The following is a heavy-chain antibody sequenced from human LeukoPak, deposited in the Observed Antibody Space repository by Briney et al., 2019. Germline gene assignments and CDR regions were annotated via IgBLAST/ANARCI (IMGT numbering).Heavy chain of an antibody. CDR1: GFTFSRYA. Sequence: GGSLRLSCAASGFTFSRYAMHWVRQAPGKGLEWVAVISHDGSNKYYADSVKGRFTLSRDNAKNSLYLQMNSLRAEDTAVYYCAELGITMIGGVRGKGTTVTISS. CDR2: ISHDGSNK. V-gene: IGHV3-30*04. J-gene: IGHJ6*04. CDR3: AELGITMIGGV. D-gene: IGHD3-10*02.